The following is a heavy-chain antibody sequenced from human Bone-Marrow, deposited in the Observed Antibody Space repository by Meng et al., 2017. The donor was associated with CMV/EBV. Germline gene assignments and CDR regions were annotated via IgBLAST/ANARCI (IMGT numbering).Heavy chain of an antibody. CDR1: GGAISSSSDY. CDR3: ARDASRPYNWFDP. Sequence: VAGGAISSSSDYWGGTRQHPGKGLEWIGSSYYSGSTYYNPALKSRVTISVDTSKNQFSLKLSSVTAADTAVYYCARDASRPYNWFDPWGQGTLVTVSS. J-gene: IGHJ5*02. V-gene: IGHV4-39*07. CDR2: SYYSGST.